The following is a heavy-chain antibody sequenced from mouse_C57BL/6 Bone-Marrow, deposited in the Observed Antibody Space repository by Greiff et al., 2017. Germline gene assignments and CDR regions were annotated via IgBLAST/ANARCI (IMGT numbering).Heavy chain of an antibody. CDR2: ISNLAYSI. Sequence: EVNLVESGGGLVQPGGSLKLSCAASGFTFSDYGMAWVRQAPRKGPEWVAFISNLAYSIYYADTVTGRFTISRENAKNTLYLEMSSLRSEDTAMYYCARQGDDGYYNYAMDYWGQGTSVTVSS. V-gene: IGHV5-15*01. CDR1: GFTFSDYG. CDR3: ARQGDDGYYNYAMDY. J-gene: IGHJ4*01. D-gene: IGHD2-3*01.